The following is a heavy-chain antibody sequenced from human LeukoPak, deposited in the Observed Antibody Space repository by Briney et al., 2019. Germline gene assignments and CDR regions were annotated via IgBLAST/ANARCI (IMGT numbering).Heavy chain of an antibody. Sequence: GGSLRLSCAASGFTFSSYWMHWVRQAPGKGLAWVSRINSDGSSTSYADSVKGRFTISRDNAKNTLYLQMNSLRAEDTAVYYCAREIVEMAPEAAFDIWGQGTMVTVSS. V-gene: IGHV3-74*01. CDR3: AREIVEMAPEAAFDI. CDR2: INSDGSST. CDR1: GFTFSSYW. D-gene: IGHD5-24*01. J-gene: IGHJ3*02.